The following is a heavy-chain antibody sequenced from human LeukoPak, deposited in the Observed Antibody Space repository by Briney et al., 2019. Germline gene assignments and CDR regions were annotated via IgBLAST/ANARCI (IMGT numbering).Heavy chain of an antibody. V-gene: IGHV1-2*02. CDR1: GYTFTSYY. CDR3: ARDLTGTSDY. J-gene: IGHJ4*02. D-gene: IGHD1-20*01. CDR2: INSNTGDT. Sequence: GASVKVSCKASGYTFTSYYMHWVRQAPGQGLEWMGWINSNTGDTHYALKFQGRVTMTRDTSISTTYMDLSRLTSDDTAVYYCARDLTGTSDYWGQGTLLTVSS.